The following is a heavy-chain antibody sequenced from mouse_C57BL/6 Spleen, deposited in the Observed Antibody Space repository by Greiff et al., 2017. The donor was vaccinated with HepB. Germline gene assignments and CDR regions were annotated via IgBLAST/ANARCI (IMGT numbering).Heavy chain of an antibody. CDR2: IDPETGGT. CDR3: TGRGIWLRLDY. D-gene: IGHD2-2*01. V-gene: IGHV1-15*01. Sequence: VQLQQSGAELVRPGASVTLSCKASGYTFTDYEMHWVKQTPVHGLEWIGAIDPETGGTAYNQKFKGKAILTADKSSSTAYMELRSLTSEDSAVYYCTGRGIWLRLDYWGQGTTLTVSS. J-gene: IGHJ2*01. CDR1: GYTFTDYE.